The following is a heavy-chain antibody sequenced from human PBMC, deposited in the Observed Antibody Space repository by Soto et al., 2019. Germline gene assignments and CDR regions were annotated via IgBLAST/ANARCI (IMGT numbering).Heavy chain of an antibody. D-gene: IGHD1-1*01. V-gene: IGHV4-4*07. J-gene: IGHJ5*02. CDR3: VRDGTKTLRDWFDP. CDR1: GASISCFY. CDR2: IYATGTT. Sequence: SETLSLTCTVSGASISCFYWSGIRKSAGKGLEWIGRIYATGTTDYNPSLKSRVMMSVDTSKKQFSLKLRSVTAADTAVYYCVRDGTKTLRDWFDPWGQGISVTVSS.